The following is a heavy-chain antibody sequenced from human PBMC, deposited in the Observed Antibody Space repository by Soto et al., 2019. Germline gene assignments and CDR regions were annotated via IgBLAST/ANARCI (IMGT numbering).Heavy chain of an antibody. V-gene: IGHV1-8*01. CDR3: ARIRTVGYDYIWGSYRSDAFDI. CDR1: GYTFTSYD. Sequence: ASVKVSCKASGYTFTSYDINWVRQAPGQGLEWMGWMNPNSGNTGYAQKFQGRVTMTRNTSISTAYMELSSLRSEDTAVYYCARIRTVGYDYIWGSYRSDAFDIWGQGTMVTVSS. D-gene: IGHD3-16*02. CDR2: MNPNSGNT. J-gene: IGHJ3*02.